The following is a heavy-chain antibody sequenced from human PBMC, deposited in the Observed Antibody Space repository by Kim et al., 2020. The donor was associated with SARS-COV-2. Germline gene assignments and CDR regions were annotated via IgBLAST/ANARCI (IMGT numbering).Heavy chain of an antibody. V-gene: IGHV3-30*04. CDR1: GFTFSSYA. Sequence: GGSLRLSCAASGFTFSSYAMHWVRQAPGKGLEWVAVISYDGSNKYYADSVKGRFTISRDNSKNTLYLQMNSLRAEDTAVYYCARGLGYSSSWYWAGNDYWGQGTLVTVSS. J-gene: IGHJ4*02. CDR3: ARGLGYSSSWYWAGNDY. CDR2: ISYDGSNK. D-gene: IGHD6-13*01.